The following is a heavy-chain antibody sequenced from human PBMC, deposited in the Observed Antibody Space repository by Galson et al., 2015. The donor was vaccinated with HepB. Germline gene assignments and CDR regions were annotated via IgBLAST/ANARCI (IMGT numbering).Heavy chain of an antibody. CDR1: GFTVSSNY. D-gene: IGHD3-16*01. CDR2: IYSGGST. Sequence: SLRLSCAASGFTVSSNYMSWVRQAPGKGLEWVSVIYSGGSTYYADSVKGRFTSSRDNSKNTLYLQMNSLRAEDTAVYYCAVGGYYYFGMDVWGQGTTVTVSS. J-gene: IGHJ6*02. V-gene: IGHV3-53*01. CDR3: AVGGYYYFGMDV.